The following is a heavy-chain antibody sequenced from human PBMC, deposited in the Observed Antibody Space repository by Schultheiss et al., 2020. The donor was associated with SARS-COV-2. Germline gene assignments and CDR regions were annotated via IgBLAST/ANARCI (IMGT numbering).Heavy chain of an antibody. J-gene: IGHJ6*02. CDR3: ARSQSSSWYVYYYYGMDV. V-gene: IGHV4-34*01. CDR1: GGSFSGYY. CDR2: INHSGSS. D-gene: IGHD6-13*01. Sequence: SETLSLTCAVYGGSFSGYYWSWIRQPPGKGLEWIGEINHSGSSNYNPSLKSRVTISVDTSKNQFSLKLSSVTAADTAVYYCARSQSSSWYVYYYYGMDVWGQGTTVTVSS.